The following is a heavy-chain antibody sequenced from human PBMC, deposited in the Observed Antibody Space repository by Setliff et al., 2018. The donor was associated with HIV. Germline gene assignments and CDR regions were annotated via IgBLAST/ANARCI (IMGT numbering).Heavy chain of an antibody. J-gene: IGHJ4*02. Sequence: TGGSLRLSCTASGFTFGDYTLSWVRQAPGKGLEWVGFIRSKAYGGTTEYAASVKGRFTISRDDSKSIAYLQMNSLKTEDTAVYYCTRVIYYYDGSGYHGGLDYWGQGTLVTVSS. CDR3: TRVIYYYDGSGYHGGLDY. CDR1: GFTFGDYT. V-gene: IGHV3-49*04. CDR2: IRSKAYGGTT. D-gene: IGHD3-22*01.